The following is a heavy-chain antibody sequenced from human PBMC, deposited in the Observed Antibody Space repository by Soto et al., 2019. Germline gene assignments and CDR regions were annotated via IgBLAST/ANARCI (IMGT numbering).Heavy chain of an antibody. CDR2: IYPGDSDT. CDR3: AASIFYYGMDV. V-gene: IGHV5-51*01. Sequence: GESLKISCKGSGYTFTNYWIGWVRQMPGKGLEWMGIIYPGDSDTKYNPSFQGQVTISADKSITTTYLRWSSLKASDTAIYYCAASIFYYGMDVWGQGTTVTVSS. J-gene: IGHJ6*02. CDR1: GYTFTNYW.